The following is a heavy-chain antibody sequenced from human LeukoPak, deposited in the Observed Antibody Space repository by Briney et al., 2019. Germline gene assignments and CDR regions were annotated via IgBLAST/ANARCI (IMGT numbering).Heavy chain of an antibody. V-gene: IGHV3-30*02. CDR3: ARAGYYGTSWYYYYMDV. Sequence: GGSLRLSCAASGFTFSSYGMHWVRQAPGKGLEWVAFIRFDGSKKYFADSVKGRFTISRDNSKNTLSLQMNSLRAEDTAVYYCARAGYYGTSWYYYYMDVWGKGTTVTVSS. J-gene: IGHJ6*03. CDR2: IRFDGSKK. D-gene: IGHD3-10*01. CDR1: GFTFSSYG.